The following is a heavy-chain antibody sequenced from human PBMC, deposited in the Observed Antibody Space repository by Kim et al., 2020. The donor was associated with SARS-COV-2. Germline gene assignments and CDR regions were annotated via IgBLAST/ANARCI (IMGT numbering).Heavy chain of an antibody. CDR3: ARRSLYGSGSYYSSN. Sequence: SETLSLTCAVYGGSFSGYYWSWIRQPPGKGLEWIGEINHSGSTNYNPSLKSRVTISVDTSKNQFSLKLSSVTAADTAVYYCARRSLYGSGSYYSSNWGQGTLVTVSS. CDR1: GGSFSGYY. V-gene: IGHV4-34*01. J-gene: IGHJ4*02. CDR2: INHSGST. D-gene: IGHD3-10*01.